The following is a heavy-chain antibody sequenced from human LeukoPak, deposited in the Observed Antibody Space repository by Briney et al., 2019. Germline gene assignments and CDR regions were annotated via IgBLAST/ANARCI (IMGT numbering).Heavy chain of an antibody. V-gene: IGHV4-34*01. D-gene: IGHD3-22*01. CDR1: GGSFSGYY. CDR2: INHSGST. J-gene: IGHJ6*03. Sequence: PSETLSLTCAVYGGSFSGYYWSWIRQPPGKGLEWIGEINHSGSTNYNPSLKSRVTISVDTSKNQFSLKLSSVTAADTAVYYCARASPGYDSSGYLQGYYYMDVWGKGTTVTVSS. CDR3: ARASPGYDSSGYLQGYYYMDV.